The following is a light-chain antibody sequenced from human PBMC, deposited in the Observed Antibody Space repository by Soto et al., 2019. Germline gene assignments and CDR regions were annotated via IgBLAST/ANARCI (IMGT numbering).Light chain of an antibody. V-gene: IGKV1-5*01. Sequence: DIQMTQSPSTLSASVGDRVTITCRASQDISTWLAWYQQSPGKAPHLLIYDASRLQSGVPSRFTGSGSGTEFPLTVSSLQPDDFATYYCQHRVFGPGTTLEIK. CDR1: QDISTW. J-gene: IGKJ3*01. CDR3: QHRV. CDR2: DAS.